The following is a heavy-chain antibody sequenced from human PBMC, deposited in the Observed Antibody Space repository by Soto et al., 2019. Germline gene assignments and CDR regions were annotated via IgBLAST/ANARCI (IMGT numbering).Heavy chain of an antibody. J-gene: IGHJ4*02. V-gene: IGHV3-23*01. D-gene: IGHD5-12*01. Sequence: EVQLLESGGGLVQPGGSLRLSCAASGFTFSSYAMSWVRQAPGKGLEWVSAISGSGGSTYYADSVKGRFTISRDNAKNSLYLQMNSLRGEDTALYYCAKGRDGYNLIRPFDYWGQGTLVTVSS. CDR1: GFTFSSYA. CDR2: ISGSGGST. CDR3: AKGRDGYNLIRPFDY.